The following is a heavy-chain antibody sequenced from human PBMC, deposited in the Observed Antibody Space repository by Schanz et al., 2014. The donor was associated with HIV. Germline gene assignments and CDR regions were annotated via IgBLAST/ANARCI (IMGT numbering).Heavy chain of an antibody. CDR2: ISTSGSVK. CDR1: GFVFSSYA. D-gene: IGHD5-12*01. Sequence: EVQLVESGGGLVQPGGSLRLSCAASGFVFSSYATHWVRPAPGKGLEWLSSISTSGSVKNYGDSVKGRFTISRDNAKTLLYLQMNSLRDEDTAVYYCARDCLSGCPADYWGQGTLITVSS. CDR3: ARDCLSGCPADY. J-gene: IGHJ4*02. V-gene: IGHV3-48*02.